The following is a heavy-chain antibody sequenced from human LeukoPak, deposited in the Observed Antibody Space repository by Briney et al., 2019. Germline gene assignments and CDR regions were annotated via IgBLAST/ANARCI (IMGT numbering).Heavy chain of an antibody. D-gene: IGHD4-17*01. V-gene: IGHV4-34*01. CDR2: INHSGST. Sequence: PSETLSLTCAVYGGSFSGYYWTWIRQPPGRGLEWIGEINHSGSTNYNPSLKSRVTKSVDTSKNQFSLKLSSVTAADTAVYYCARNPVEMTTVTPFDYWGQGTLVTVSS. CDR3: ARNPVEMTTVTPFDY. CDR1: GGSFSGYY. J-gene: IGHJ4*02.